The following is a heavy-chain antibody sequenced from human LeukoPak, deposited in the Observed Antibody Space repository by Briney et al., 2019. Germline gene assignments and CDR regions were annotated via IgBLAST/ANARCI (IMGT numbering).Heavy chain of an antibody. J-gene: IGHJ5*02. CDR1: GGSFSGYY. Sequence: SETLSLTCAVYGGSFSGYYWSWIRQPPGKGLEWIGEINHSGSTNYNPSLKSRVTISVDTSKNQFSLKLSSVTAADTAVYYCARVRALYCSGGSCYPSSPHNWFDPWGQGTPVTVS. CDR2: INHSGST. V-gene: IGHV4-34*01. CDR3: ARVRALYCSGGSCYPSSPHNWFDP. D-gene: IGHD2-15*01.